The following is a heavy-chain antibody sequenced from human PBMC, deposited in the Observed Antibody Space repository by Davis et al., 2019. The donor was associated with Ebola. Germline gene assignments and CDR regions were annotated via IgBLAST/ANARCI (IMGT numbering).Heavy chain of an antibody. CDR2: IWHDGSNK. V-gene: IGHV3-33*01. CDR1: GFTFSTYG. CDR3: TRDFDFWSNY. J-gene: IGHJ4*02. Sequence: GESLKISCVASGFTFSTYGMHWVRQAPGKGLEWVAVIWHDGSNKYYADSVKGRFTITRDNSKKTLYLQMNSLGAEDTAVYYCTRDFDFWSNYWGQGTLVTISS. D-gene: IGHD3-3*01.